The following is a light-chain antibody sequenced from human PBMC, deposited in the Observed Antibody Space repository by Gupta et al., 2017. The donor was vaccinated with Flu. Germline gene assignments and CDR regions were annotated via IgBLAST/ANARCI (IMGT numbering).Light chain of an antibody. CDR1: QTVLYSSNNKNY. J-gene: IGKJ2*01. Sequence: DIVMTQSPDSLAVSLGERATINCKSSQTVLYSSNNKNYLAWYQQKPGQPPRLLIYWASTRESGVPDRFSGRGSGTDFTLTISSLQAEDVAVYYCQQEDSIPFTFGQGTKMEIK. CDR3: QQEDSIPFT. V-gene: IGKV4-1*01. CDR2: WAS.